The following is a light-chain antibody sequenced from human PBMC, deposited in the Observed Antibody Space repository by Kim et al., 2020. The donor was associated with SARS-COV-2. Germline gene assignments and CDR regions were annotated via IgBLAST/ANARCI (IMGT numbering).Light chain of an antibody. Sequence: LSPGERATLSFRASQSVNNYLPCYQQKPGLATRLLIYDTFNRATGIPARFSGSGSGTDFTLTISTLEPEDFAVYYCQQRNNWPPTFGGGTKVDIK. CDR1: QSVNNY. CDR2: DTF. J-gene: IGKJ4*01. CDR3: QQRNNWPPT. V-gene: IGKV3-11*01.